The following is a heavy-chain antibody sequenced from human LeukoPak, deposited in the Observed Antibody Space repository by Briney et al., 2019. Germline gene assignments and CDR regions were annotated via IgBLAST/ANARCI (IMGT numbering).Heavy chain of an antibody. V-gene: IGHV3-48*03. CDR2: ISSSGSTI. CDR1: GFTFSSYE. D-gene: IGHD3-22*01. J-gene: IGHJ4*02. Sequence: PGGSLRLSCAASGFTFSSYEMNWVRQAPGKGLEWVSYISSSGSTIYYPDSVKGRFTISRDNAKNSLYLQKNSLRAEDTAVYYWTREQVQGKWSLAPRRNYFDYWGEGTLGTVSS. CDR3: TREQVQGKWSLAPRRNYFDY.